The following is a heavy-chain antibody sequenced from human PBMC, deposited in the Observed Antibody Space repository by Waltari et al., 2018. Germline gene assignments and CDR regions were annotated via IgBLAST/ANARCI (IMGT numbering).Heavy chain of an antibody. V-gene: IGHV1-46*04. J-gene: IGHJ4*02. CDR2: VTPRGDST. Sequence: QVQLVQSWAEMKKSGASVKLSCLASGYTLTSNYIHWVRQAPGQGLEWMGMVTPRGDSTPYAQSLRGRITLTSDSSTGTFFLELTNLRSEDTAVYYCARERGYGILRPPFDFWGQGTLVTVSS. D-gene: IGHD5-12*01. CDR3: ARERGYGILRPPFDF. CDR1: GYTLTSNY.